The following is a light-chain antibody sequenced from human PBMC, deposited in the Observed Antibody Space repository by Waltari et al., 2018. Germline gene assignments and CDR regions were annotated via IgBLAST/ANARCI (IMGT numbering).Light chain of an antibody. V-gene: IGLV3-1*01. J-gene: IGLJ2*01. CDR2: QAF. CDR3: QAWDRSSMV. CDR1: RLGDNY. Sequence: SYELTQPPSVSVSPGQTASITCSGDRLGDNYASWYQQKPGQPPLLVIYQAFKRPAGIPERFSGSNSGNTATLTISGTQAIDEADYYCQAWDRSSMVFGGGTKLTVL.